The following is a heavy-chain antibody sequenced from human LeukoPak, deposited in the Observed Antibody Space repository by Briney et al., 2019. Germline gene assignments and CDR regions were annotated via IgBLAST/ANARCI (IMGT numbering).Heavy chain of an antibody. J-gene: IGHJ4*02. V-gene: IGHV4-59*01. CDR2: IYYSGST. Sequence: PSETLSLTCTVSGGSISIYYWSWIRQPPGKGLEWIGYIYYSGSTNYNPSLKSRVTISVDTSKNQFSLKLSSVTAADTAVYYCARDGRDYYDSSGNYYFDYWGQGTLVTVSS. CDR3: ARDGRDYYDSSGNYYFDY. CDR1: GGSISIYY. D-gene: IGHD3-22*01.